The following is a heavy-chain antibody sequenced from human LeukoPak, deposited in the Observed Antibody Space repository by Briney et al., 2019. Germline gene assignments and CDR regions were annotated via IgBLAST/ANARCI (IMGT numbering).Heavy chain of an antibody. J-gene: IGHJ4*02. D-gene: IGHD6-19*01. Sequence: GGSLRLSCAASGFTFSSYSMNWVRQAPGKGLVWVSRISSDGSGTSYADSVKGRFTISRDNAKNTLYLQMNSLRVEDTAAYYCGRGVAGSRHFDYWGQGTLVTVSS. V-gene: IGHV3-74*01. CDR3: GRGVAGSRHFDY. CDR2: ISSDGSGT. CDR1: GFTFSSYS.